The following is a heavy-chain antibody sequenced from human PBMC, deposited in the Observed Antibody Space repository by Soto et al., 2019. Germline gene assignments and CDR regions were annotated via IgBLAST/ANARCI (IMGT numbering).Heavy chain of an antibody. Sequence: GGSLRLSCAASGFTFRSYGIHWLRQAPGKGLEWVAVISYDGSNQHYGDSVKGRFTISRDNSKNTLYLQMNSLRAEDTALYFCANPRYVDTAMAPIQYYYDGMDVWGQGTPVTVSS. J-gene: IGHJ6*02. V-gene: IGHV3-30*18. CDR1: GFTFRSYG. D-gene: IGHD5-18*01. CDR3: ANPRYVDTAMAPIQYYYDGMDV. CDR2: ISYDGSNQ.